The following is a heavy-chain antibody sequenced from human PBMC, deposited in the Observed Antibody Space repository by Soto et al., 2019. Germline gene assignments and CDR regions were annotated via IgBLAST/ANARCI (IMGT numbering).Heavy chain of an antibody. CDR1: GGSVSSDDYY. V-gene: IGHV4-30-4*01. D-gene: IGHD3-16*01. J-gene: IGHJ6*03. CDR3: ARVEYYHYYMDV. Sequence: SETLSLTCTVSGGSVSSDDYYWSWVRQPPGKGLEWIGYIYYSGSTYYNPSLKSRVIISLDTSKNQFSLRVRSVTAADAATYYCARVEYYHYYMDVWGQGXSVTVYS. CDR2: IYYSGST.